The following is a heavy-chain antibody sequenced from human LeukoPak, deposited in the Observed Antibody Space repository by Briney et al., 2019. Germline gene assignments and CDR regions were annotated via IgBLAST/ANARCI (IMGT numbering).Heavy chain of an antibody. CDR1: GGSIRSSYYY. CDR3: AKHNNFWSGYADH. D-gene: IGHD3-3*01. CDR2: IYDSGST. V-gene: IGHV4-39*01. Sequence: SETLSLTCTVSGGSIRSSYYYWGWIRQPPGKGLEWIGSIYDSGSTYYNPSLKSRVTISVDTSKNQFSLKLSSVTAADTAVYYCAKHNNFWSGYADHWGQGTLVTVSS. J-gene: IGHJ4*02.